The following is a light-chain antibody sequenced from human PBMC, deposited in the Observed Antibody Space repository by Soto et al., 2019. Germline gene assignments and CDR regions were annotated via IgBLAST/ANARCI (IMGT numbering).Light chain of an antibody. Sequence: DIQMTQSPSTLSASVGDRVTITCRASQSISSWLAWYQQKPGKAPKLLIYDASSLKSGVPSRFSGSGSGTECTLTISSLQPDDFATYCCQQYNSYPWTFCQGTKVEIK. J-gene: IGKJ1*01. CDR3: QQYNSYPWT. CDR2: DAS. CDR1: QSISSW. V-gene: IGKV1-5*01.